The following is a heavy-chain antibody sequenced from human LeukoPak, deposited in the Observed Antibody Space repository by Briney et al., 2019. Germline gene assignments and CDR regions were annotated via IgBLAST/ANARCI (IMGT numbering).Heavy chain of an antibody. Sequence: GGSLRLSCAASGFTFSSYWMHWVRQASGKGLVWVSRINSDGSSTSYADSVKGRFTISRDNAKNTLYLQMNSLRAEDTAVYYCARGIAAAGTQDAWFDPWGQGTLVTVSS. V-gene: IGHV3-74*01. CDR3: ARGIAAAGTQDAWFDP. CDR1: GFTFSSYW. J-gene: IGHJ5*02. D-gene: IGHD6-13*01. CDR2: INSDGSST.